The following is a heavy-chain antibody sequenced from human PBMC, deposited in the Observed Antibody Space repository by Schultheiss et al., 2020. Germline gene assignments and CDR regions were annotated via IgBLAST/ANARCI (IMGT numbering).Heavy chain of an antibody. CDR2: ISYDGSET. V-gene: IGHV3-30*03. CDR3: AREGGPYYFDY. J-gene: IGHJ4*02. Sequence: GGSLRLSCAASGFTFTSHGMHWVRQAPGKGLEWVAFISYDGSETYHADSVKGRFTISRDNAKNSLYLQMNSLRDEDTAVYYCAREGGPYYFDYWGQGTLVTVYS. CDR1: GFTFTSHG. D-gene: IGHD3-16*01.